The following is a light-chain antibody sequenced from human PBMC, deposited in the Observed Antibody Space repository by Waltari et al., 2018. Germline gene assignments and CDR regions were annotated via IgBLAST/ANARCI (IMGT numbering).Light chain of an antibody. V-gene: IGLV3-19*01. CDR3: NSRDSSGNHLYV. Sequence: SSELTQDPAVSVALGQTVRITCQGDSLRSYYASWYQQKPGQAPVLVIYGKNNRPSGIPDGFCGSSSGNTACLTITGAQAEDEADYYCNSRDSSGNHLYVFGTGTKVTVL. J-gene: IGLJ1*01. CDR2: GKN. CDR1: SLRSYY.